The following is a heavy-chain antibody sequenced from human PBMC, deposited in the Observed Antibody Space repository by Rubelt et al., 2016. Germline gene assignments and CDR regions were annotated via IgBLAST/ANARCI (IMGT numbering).Heavy chain of an antibody. CDR2: IYYSGSP. V-gene: IGHV4-59*01. CDR3: ARVSTVTTYDAFDI. Sequence: QLQLQESGPGLVKPSETLSLTCTVSGCSISSYYWSWIRQPPGKGLEWIGYIYYSGSPNYNPSLESGVTISVDTYKNQFSLKLSSVTAADTGVYYWARVSTVTTYDAFDIWGQGTMVTVSS. CDR1: GCSISSYY. J-gene: IGHJ3*02. D-gene: IGHD4-17*01.